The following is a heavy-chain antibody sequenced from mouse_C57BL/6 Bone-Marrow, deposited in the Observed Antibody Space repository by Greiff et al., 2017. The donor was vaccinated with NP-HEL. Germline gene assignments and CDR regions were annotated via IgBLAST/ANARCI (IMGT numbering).Heavy chain of an antibody. J-gene: IGHJ4*01. V-gene: IGHV1-54*01. CDR1: GYAFTNYL. CDR3: ARRDPYAMDY. D-gene: IGHD3-3*01. CDR2: INPGSGGT. Sequence: VQLQQSGAELVRPGTSVKVSCKASGYAFTNYLIEWVKQRPGQGLEWIGVINPGSGGTNYNEKFKGKATLTADKSSSTAYMQLSSLTSEDSAVYFCARRDPYAMDYWGQGTSVTVSS.